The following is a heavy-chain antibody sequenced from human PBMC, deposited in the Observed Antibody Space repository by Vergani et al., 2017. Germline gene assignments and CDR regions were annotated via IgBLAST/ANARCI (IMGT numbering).Heavy chain of an antibody. Sequence: QVQLQESGPGLVKPSQTLSLTCTVSGGSISSYYWSWIRQPPGKGLEWIGYIYYSGSTNYNPSLKSRVTISVDRSKNQFSLKLSSVTAADTAVYYCARKGAHYYYYMDVWGKGTTVTVSS. CDR2: IYYSGST. J-gene: IGHJ6*03. D-gene: IGHD4/OR15-4a*01. CDR1: GGSISSYY. CDR3: ARKGAHYYYYMDV. V-gene: IGHV4-59*12.